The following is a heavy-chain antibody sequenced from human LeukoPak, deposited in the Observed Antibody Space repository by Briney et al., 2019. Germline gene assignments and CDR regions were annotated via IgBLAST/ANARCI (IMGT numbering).Heavy chain of an antibody. CDR2: ISTTGSTI. D-gene: IGHD1-26*01. J-gene: IGHJ4*02. V-gene: IGHV3-11*01. CDR3: ARDEWESDY. Sequence: GGSLRLSCAASGFTFSDFYMTWIRQAPGKGQEWVSYISTTGSTIYYADSVKGRFIISRDNAKNSLYLQMNSLRAEDTAVYYCARDEWESDYWGQGTLVTVSS. CDR1: GFTFSDFY.